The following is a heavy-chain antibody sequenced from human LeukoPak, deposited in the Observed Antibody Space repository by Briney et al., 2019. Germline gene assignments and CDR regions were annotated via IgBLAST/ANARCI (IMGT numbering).Heavy chain of an antibody. D-gene: IGHD3-3*01. V-gene: IGHV3-33*01. J-gene: IGHJ4*02. CDR2: IWYDGSNK. CDR1: GFTFSSYG. Sequence: PGRSLRLSCAASGFTFSSYGMHWVRQAPGKGLEWVAVIWYDGSNKYYADSVKGRFTISRDNSKNTLDLQMNSLRAEDTAVYYCARDRSCDFWSGYSTPDYWGQGTLVTVSS. CDR3: ARDRSCDFWSGYSTPDY.